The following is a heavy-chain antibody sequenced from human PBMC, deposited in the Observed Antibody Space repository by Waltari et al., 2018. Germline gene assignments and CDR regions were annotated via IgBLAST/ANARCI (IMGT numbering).Heavy chain of an antibody. CDR2: IYYTGST. CDR3: ARGGGGDWEWFDP. J-gene: IGHJ5*02. CDR1: GGSISGFY. Sequence: QVQLQESGPSLLKPSETLSLICTVSGGSISGFYWSWVRQPPGKGLYWIGYIYYTGSTNCTPSRKSRVTMSVDTSKNQFSLKLSSVTAADTAFYYCARGGGGDWEWFDPWGQGTLVTVSS. D-gene: IGHD2-21*02. V-gene: IGHV4-59*01.